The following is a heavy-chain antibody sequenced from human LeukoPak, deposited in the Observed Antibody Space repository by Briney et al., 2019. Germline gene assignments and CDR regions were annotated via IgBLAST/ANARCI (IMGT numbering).Heavy chain of an antibody. D-gene: IGHD2-2*01. J-gene: IGHJ6*02. CDR1: GYTFTSYG. Sequence: ASVKVSCKASGYTFTSYGISWVRQAPGQGLEWMGWISTYTGNTNYTRGFQGRVTMTTDTSASTAYMELRSLRSDDTAVYYCARDCSSTSCYYGMDVWGQGTTVTVSS. CDR3: ARDCSSTSCYYGMDV. CDR2: ISTYTGNT. V-gene: IGHV1-18*01.